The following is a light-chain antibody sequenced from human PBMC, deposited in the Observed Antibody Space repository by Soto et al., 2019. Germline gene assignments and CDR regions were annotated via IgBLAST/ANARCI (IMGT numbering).Light chain of an antibody. CDR2: FNN. Sequence: QSVLTQPPSTSGTPGQRVTISCSGSSSNIGTKTVNWYQQHPGKAPKLLISFNNQRPSGVPDRFSGSKSGTSASLAISGLQSEDEADYYCSAWDDTLNGVVFGSRTQLTVL. J-gene: IGLJ1*01. CDR3: SAWDDTLNGVV. CDR1: SSNIGTKT. V-gene: IGLV1-44*01.